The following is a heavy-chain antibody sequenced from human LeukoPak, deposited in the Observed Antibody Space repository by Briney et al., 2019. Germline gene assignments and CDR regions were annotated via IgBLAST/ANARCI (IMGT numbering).Heavy chain of an antibody. CDR2: ISGSGSII. CDR3: ATDSGHYYYGMDV. V-gene: IGHV3-48*03. J-gene: IGHJ6*02. D-gene: IGHD6-25*01. CDR1: GLFFSSYE. Sequence: GGSLRLSCEASGLFFSSYEMNWVRQAPRKGLEWVSYISGSGSIISYADSVKGRFSISRDNAKNSLFLQMNSLTVDDTAIYYCATDSGHYYYGMDVWGQGTTVTVSS.